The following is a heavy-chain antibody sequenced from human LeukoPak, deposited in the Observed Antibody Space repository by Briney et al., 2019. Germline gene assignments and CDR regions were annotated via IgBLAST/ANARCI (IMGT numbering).Heavy chain of an antibody. D-gene: IGHD3-16*02. Sequence: GASVKVSCKASGYTFTSYGISWVRQAPGQGLEWMGWISAYNGNTNYAQKLQGRVTMTTDTSTGTAYMELRSLRSDDTAVYYCARGRIMITFGGVIVIDGFDYWGQGTLVTVSS. V-gene: IGHV1-18*01. CDR2: ISAYNGNT. J-gene: IGHJ4*02. CDR3: ARGRIMITFGGVIVIDGFDY. CDR1: GYTFTSYG.